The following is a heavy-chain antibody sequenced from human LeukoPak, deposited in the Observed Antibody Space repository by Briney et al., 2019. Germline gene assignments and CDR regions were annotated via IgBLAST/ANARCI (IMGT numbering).Heavy chain of an antibody. CDR3: AKEGDNWNVPAY. V-gene: IGHV3-30*18. J-gene: IGHJ4*02. D-gene: IGHD1-1*01. CDR2: ISFDGSTN. Sequence: PAGSLRRSCAASGFTFSSYPMHWLRQAPGQGLEGVAVISFDGSTNYYANSVKGRFTISRDNSTNTLILQRMSPSSEDAAADYCAKEGDNWNVPAYWGQGTLVTVSS. CDR1: GFTFSSYP.